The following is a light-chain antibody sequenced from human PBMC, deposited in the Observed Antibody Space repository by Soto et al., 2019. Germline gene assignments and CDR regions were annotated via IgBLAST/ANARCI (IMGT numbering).Light chain of an antibody. CDR3: QQYNNGPPYT. CDR2: GAS. V-gene: IGKV3-15*01. CDR1: QSVSSN. Sequence: EIVMTQSPATLSVSPGERATLSCRASQSVSSNLAWYQQIPGQAPRLLIYGASTRATGIPARFIGSGSGTDFTVTISSLQSEDFAAYYCQQYNNGPPYTFGQGTKLEIK. J-gene: IGKJ2*01.